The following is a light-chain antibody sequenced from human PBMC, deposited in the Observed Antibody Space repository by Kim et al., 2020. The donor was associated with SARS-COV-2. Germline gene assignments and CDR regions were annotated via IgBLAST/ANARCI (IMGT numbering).Light chain of an antibody. CDR1: SGSIDDNY. CDR3: QSYSRDNVL. Sequence: GKSVTFSGTLCSGSIDDNYVHWFQQRPGGVPTSVIYEDYQRPSGVSDRFSGSIDNSSNSASLTISGLRTEDEADYYCQSYSRDNVLFGGGTQLTVL. J-gene: IGLJ2*01. V-gene: IGLV6-57*03. CDR2: EDY.